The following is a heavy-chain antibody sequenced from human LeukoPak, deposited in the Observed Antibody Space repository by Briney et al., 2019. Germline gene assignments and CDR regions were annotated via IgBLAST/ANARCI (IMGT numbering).Heavy chain of an antibody. D-gene: IGHD1-1*01. J-gene: IGHJ4*02. CDR3: ARETLDPYYFDY. Sequence: AGGSLRLSCAASGFTFSTYWMTWVRQAPGKGLEWVANISQDGSEKYYVDSVKGRFTISRDNAKNSLYLQMNSLRAEDTAVYYCARETLDPYYFDYWGQGTLVTVSS. V-gene: IGHV3-7*01. CDR2: ISQDGSEK. CDR1: GFTFSTYW.